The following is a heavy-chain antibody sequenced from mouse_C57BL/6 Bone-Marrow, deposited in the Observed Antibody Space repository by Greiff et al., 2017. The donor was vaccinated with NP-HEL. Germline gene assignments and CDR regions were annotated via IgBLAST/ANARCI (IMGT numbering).Heavy chain of an antibody. CDR3: ARAFNWESDWYFDV. CDR2: INYDGSST. Sequence: EVLLVESEGGLVQPGSSMKLSCTASGFTFSDYYLAWVRQVPEKGLEWVANINYDGSSTYYLDSLKSRFFISRANEKNILYLQMSSLKSEDTATYYCARAFNWESDWYFDVWGTGTTVTVSS. V-gene: IGHV5-16*01. CDR1: GFTFSDYY. J-gene: IGHJ1*03. D-gene: IGHD4-1*01.